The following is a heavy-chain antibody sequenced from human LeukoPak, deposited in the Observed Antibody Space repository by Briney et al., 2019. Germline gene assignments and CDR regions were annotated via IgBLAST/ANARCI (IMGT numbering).Heavy chain of an antibody. CDR1: GGTFSSYA. Sequence: SVKVSCKASGGTFSSYAISWVRQAPGQGLEWMGRIIPIFGTANYAQKFQGRVTITTDESTSTAYMELSSLRSEDTAVYYCAKSRCGADCYSPFDYWGQGTLVTVSS. D-gene: IGHD2-21*02. J-gene: IGHJ4*02. CDR2: IIPIFGTA. V-gene: IGHV1-69*05. CDR3: AKSRCGADCYSPFDY.